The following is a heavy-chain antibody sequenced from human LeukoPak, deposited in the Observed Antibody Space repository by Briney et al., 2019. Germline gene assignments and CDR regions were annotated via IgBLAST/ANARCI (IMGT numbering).Heavy chain of an antibody. CDR3: ASHDVIGRSYYFQH. D-gene: IGHD1-26*01. V-gene: IGHV4-39*01. CDR2: MYYTGNS. Sequence: PSETLSLTCTVSGGSITSTSYYWGWIRQSPGKGLEWIGSMYYTGNSYYNPSLKSRVIISLDTSKNQFSLKLTSVTAADTAVYYCASHDVIGRSYYFQHWGQGTLVTVSS. CDR1: GGSITSTSYY. J-gene: IGHJ1*01.